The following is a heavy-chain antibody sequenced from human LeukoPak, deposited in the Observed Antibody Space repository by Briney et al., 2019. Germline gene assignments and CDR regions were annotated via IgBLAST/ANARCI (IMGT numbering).Heavy chain of an antibody. CDR3: ARASVTTGVDFDY. CDR2: IYYSGST. V-gene: IGHV4-39*07. CDR1: GGSISSSSYY. D-gene: IGHD4-11*01. J-gene: IGHJ4*02. Sequence: SETLSLTCTVSGGSISSSSYYWGWIRQPPGQELEWIGSIYYSGSTYHNPSLKSRVTISVDTPKNQFSLKLSAVSAADTAVYYCARASVTTGVDFDYWGQGTLVTVSS.